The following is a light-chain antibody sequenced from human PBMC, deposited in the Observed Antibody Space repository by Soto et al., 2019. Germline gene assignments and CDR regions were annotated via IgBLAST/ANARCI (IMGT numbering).Light chain of an antibody. J-gene: IGKJ1*01. V-gene: IGKV3-15*01. Sequence: EIVITQSPATLSVSPGERATLSCRASQSVSSNLAWYQQKSGQAPRLLIYGASTRATGIPARFSGSGSRTEFTLTISSXQSEDFAVYFCQQFNNWPQTFGQGTKVDIK. CDR2: GAS. CDR1: QSVSSN. CDR3: QQFNNWPQT.